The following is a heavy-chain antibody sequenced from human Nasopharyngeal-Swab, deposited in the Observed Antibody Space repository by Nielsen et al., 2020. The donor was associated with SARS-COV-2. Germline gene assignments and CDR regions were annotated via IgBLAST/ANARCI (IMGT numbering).Heavy chain of an antibody. Sequence: ASVKVSCKASGYTFTGYYMHWVRQAPGQGLEWMGWINPNSGGTNYAQKFQGRVTMTRDTSISTAYMELSRLRSDDTAVYYCARDTTVSSNAFDIWGQGTTVTVSS. D-gene: IGHD4-17*01. CDR3: ARDTTVSSNAFDI. J-gene: IGHJ3*02. CDR1: GYTFTGYY. CDR2: INPNSGGT. V-gene: IGHV1-2*02.